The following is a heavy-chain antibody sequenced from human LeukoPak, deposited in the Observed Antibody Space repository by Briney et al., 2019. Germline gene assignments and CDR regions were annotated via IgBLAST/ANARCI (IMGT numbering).Heavy chain of an antibody. V-gene: IGHV3-30*03. CDR1: GFTFSSYG. D-gene: IGHD3-22*01. CDR3: ARDGPSPAYYYDSSGYSPPPQYFDY. CDR2: TSYDGSNK. Sequence: PGRSLRLSCAASGFTFSSYGIHWVRQAPGKGLEWVAATSYDGSNKHYADSVKGRFTISRDNAKNSLYLQMNSLRDEGTAVYYCARDGPSPAYYYDSSGYSPPPQYFDYWGQGTLVTVSS. J-gene: IGHJ4*02.